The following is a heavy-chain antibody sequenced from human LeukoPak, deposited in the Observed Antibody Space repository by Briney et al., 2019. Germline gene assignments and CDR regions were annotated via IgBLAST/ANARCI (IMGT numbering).Heavy chain of an antibody. CDR1: GFTFSSYA. CDR3: ARDGLYYYDSSGQWGLDY. CDR2: ISYDGSNK. D-gene: IGHD3-22*01. J-gene: IGHJ4*02. Sequence: SGGSLRLSCAASGFTFSSYAMHWVRQAPGKGLEWVAVISYDGSNKYYADSVKGRFTISRDNSKNTLYLQMNSLRAEDTAVYYCARDGLYYYDSSGQWGLDYWGQGTLVTVPS. V-gene: IGHV3-30-3*01.